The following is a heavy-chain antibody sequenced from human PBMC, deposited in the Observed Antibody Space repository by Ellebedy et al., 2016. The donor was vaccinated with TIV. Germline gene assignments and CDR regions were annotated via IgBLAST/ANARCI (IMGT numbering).Heavy chain of an antibody. D-gene: IGHD4-17*01. J-gene: IGHJ1*01. Sequence: GESLKISXAASGFTFSSYGMHWVRQAPGKGLEWVSYISSSGSTIYYADSVKGRFTISRDNAKNTLYLQMNSLRAEDTAVYYCARQYGDYVYEYFQHWGQGTLVTVSS. CDR2: ISSSGSTI. V-gene: IGHV3-48*04. CDR1: GFTFSSYG. CDR3: ARQYGDYVYEYFQH.